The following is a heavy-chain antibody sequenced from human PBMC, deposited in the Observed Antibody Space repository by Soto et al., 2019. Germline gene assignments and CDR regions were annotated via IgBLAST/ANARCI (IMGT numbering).Heavy chain of an antibody. D-gene: IGHD5-12*01. CDR2: INHSGST. CDR1: GGSFSGYY. J-gene: IGHJ4*02. Sequence: SETLSLTCAVYGGSFSGYYWSWIRQPPGKGLEWIGEINHSGSTNYNPSLKSRVTISVDTSKNQFSLKLSSVTAADTAVYYCARGRGVATIRYFDYWGQGTLVTVS. V-gene: IGHV4-34*01. CDR3: ARGRGVATIRYFDY.